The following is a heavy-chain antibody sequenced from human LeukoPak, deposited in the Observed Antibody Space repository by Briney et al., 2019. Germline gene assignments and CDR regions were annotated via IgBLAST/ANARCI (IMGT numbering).Heavy chain of an antibody. Sequence: GGSLRLSCAPSGFTFSSYWMHWVRQAPGKGLVWVSRINSDGRSTSYAHSVKGRFTLSRDNAKNTLYLQMNSLRAQDTPVYYCARGGDDYVWGSPLDYWGQGTLVTVSS. V-gene: IGHV3-74*01. D-gene: IGHD3-16*01. CDR2: INSDGRST. CDR3: ARGGDDYVWGSPLDY. CDR1: GFTFSSYW. J-gene: IGHJ4*02.